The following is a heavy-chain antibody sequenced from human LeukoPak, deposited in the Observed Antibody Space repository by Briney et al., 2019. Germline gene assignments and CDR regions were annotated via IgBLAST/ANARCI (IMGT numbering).Heavy chain of an antibody. D-gene: IGHD6-19*01. Sequence: GGSLRLSCAVSGFPFSFFEINWARQAPGKGLEWVSNIASSGRTRYYADSVKGRFSISRDNAKNSLYLQMNTLRVEDTGVYYCALLAVASDFDYWGQGALVTVSS. CDR2: IASSGRTR. J-gene: IGHJ4*02. V-gene: IGHV3-48*03. CDR3: ALLAVASDFDY. CDR1: GFPFSFFE.